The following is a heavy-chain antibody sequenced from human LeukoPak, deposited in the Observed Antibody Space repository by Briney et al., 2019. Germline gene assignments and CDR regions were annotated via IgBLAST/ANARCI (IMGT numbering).Heavy chain of an antibody. Sequence: GASVKVSCKASGYTFTSYYMYWVRQAPGQGLEWMGWINPNSGGTNYAQKFQGRVTMTRDTSISTAYMELSRLRSDDTAVYYCARISVLAAAGTLGEDDYWGQGTLVTVSS. V-gene: IGHV1-2*02. CDR1: GYTFTSYY. CDR3: ARISVLAAAGTLGEDDY. CDR2: INPNSGGT. D-gene: IGHD6-13*01. J-gene: IGHJ4*02.